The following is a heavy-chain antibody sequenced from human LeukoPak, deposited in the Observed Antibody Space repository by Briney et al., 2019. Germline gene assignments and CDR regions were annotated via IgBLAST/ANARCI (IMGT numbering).Heavy chain of an antibody. CDR1: GFTFSSYA. CDR3: AKGRTTYYFGSGSFDLDY. J-gene: IGHJ4*02. Sequence: GGSLRLSCAASGFTFSSYAMHWVRQAPGKGLEWVAVISYDGSNKYYADSVKGRFTISRDNSKSTLYLQMNSLRAGDTAVYYCAKGRTTYYFGSGSFDLDYWGQGTLVTVSS. D-gene: IGHD3-10*01. CDR2: ISYDGSNK. V-gene: IGHV3-30-3*01.